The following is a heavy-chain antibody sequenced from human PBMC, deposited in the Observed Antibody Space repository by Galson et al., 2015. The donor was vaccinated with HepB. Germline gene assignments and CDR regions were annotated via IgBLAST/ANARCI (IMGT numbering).Heavy chain of an antibody. CDR3: ARDLRPTDYYYDGMDS. CDR1: GFTFSNYA. CDR2: ISSSRTTI. J-gene: IGHJ6*02. Sequence: SLRLSCAASGFTFSNYAMSWVRQAPGKGLEWVSYISSSRTTIYYADSVKGRFTISRDNAKNSLYLQMNSLRAEDTALRYCARDLRPTDYYYDGMDSWGHGTTVTVSS. V-gene: IGHV3-48*01.